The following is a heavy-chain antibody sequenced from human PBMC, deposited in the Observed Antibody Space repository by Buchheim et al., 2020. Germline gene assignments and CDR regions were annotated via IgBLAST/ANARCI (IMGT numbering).Heavy chain of an antibody. D-gene: IGHD5-12*01. CDR3: ARRWLRVSGYGMDV. V-gene: IGHV4-34*01. Sequence: QVQLQQWGAGLLKPSETLSLTCAVYGGSFSGYYWSWIRQPPGKGLEWIGEINHSGSTNYNPSLKSRVTIPVETSKNQFHLKLSSVTAADTAVYYCARRWLRVSGYGMDVWGQGTT. CDR1: GGSFSGYY. CDR2: INHSGST. J-gene: IGHJ6*02.